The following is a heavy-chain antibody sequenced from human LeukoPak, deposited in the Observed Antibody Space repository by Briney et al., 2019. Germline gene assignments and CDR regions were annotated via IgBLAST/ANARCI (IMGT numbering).Heavy chain of an antibody. CDR2: ISAYNGNT. Sequence: ASVKVSCKASGYTFTSYGISWVRQAPGQGLEWMGWISAYNGNTNYAQKLQGRVTMTTDTSTSTAYMELGSLRSDDTAVYYCAGDLSETYYYDSSGYPTDYWGQGTLVTVSS. CDR1: GYTFTSYG. CDR3: AGDLSETYYYDSSGYPTDY. V-gene: IGHV1-18*01. D-gene: IGHD3-22*01. J-gene: IGHJ4*02.